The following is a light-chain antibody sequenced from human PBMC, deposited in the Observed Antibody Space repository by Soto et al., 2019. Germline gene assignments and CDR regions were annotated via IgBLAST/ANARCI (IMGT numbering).Light chain of an antibody. CDR2: DAS. CDR3: QQYSTFWT. Sequence: DIQMTQPPSTLSASVGDRVTITCRGSQSSSSWLAWYQQKPGEAPKLLIYDASALPRGVPSRFSGSGSGTDFTLTISSLQPDDFATYYCQQYSTFWTFGQGTKVDIK. J-gene: IGKJ1*01. V-gene: IGKV1-5*01. CDR1: QSSSSW.